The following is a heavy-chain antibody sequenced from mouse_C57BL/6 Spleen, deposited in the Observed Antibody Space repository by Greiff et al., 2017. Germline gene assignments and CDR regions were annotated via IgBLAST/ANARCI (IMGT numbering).Heavy chain of an antibody. CDR2: IYPGDGDT. D-gene: IGHD2-4*01. Sequence: VQLQQSGAELVKPGASVKISCKASGYAFSSYWMNWVKQRPGKGLEWIGQIYPGDGDTNYNGKFKGKATLTADKSSSTAYMQLSSLTSEDSAVYFCARCYEYAYAMDYWGQGTSVTVSS. CDR1: GYAFSSYW. J-gene: IGHJ4*01. CDR3: ARCYEYAYAMDY. V-gene: IGHV1-80*01.